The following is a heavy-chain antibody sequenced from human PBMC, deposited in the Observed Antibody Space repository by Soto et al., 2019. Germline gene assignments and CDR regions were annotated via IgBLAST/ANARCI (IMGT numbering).Heavy chain of an antibody. J-gene: IGHJ5*02. CDR2: ISYDGSNT. Sequence: VQLVESGGGVVQPGRSMRLSCAASGFTFSSNGMHWVRQAPGKGLEWVALISYDGSNTYYADSVKGRFTISRDNSKAAVYLQMSGLRADDTAVYYCAKDSSVDLVRGKYWSDPWGQGTQVTVSA. CDR1: GFTFSSNG. D-gene: IGHD3-10*01. CDR3: AKDSSVDLVRGKYWSDP. V-gene: IGHV3-30*18.